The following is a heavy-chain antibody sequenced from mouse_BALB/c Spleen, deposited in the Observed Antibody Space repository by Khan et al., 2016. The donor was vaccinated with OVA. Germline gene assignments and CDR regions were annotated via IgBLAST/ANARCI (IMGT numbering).Heavy chain of an antibody. D-gene: IGHD1-1*01. J-gene: IGHJ2*01. Sequence: EVKLLESGPGLVKPSQSLSLTCTVTAYSITSDYAWNWIRQFPGKKLEWMGFITYSGNTNYNPSLKSRISITRDTSKNQFFLQLNSVTTEDTATYYCARVYGGDFDYWGQGTTLTVSS. CDR2: ITYSGNT. CDR1: AYSITSDYA. V-gene: IGHV3-2*02. CDR3: ARVYGGDFDY.